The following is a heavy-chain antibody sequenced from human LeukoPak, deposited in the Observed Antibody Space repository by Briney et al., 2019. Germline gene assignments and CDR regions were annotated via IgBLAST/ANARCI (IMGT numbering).Heavy chain of an antibody. V-gene: IGHV3-33*06. CDR1: GFTFSSYG. D-gene: IGHD3-3*01. CDR2: IWYDGSNK. Sequence: GGSLRLSCAASGFTFSSYGMHWVRQAPGKGLEWVAVIWYDGSNKYYADSVKGRFTISRDNSKNTLYLQMNSLRAEDTAVYYCAKGKESGYYIRDFLALDPWGQGTLVTVSS. CDR3: AKGKESGYYIRDFLALDP. J-gene: IGHJ5*02.